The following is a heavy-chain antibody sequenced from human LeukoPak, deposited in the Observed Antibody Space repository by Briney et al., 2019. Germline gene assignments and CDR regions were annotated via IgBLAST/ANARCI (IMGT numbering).Heavy chain of an antibody. Sequence: GGSLRLSCAASGFTFSSYSMNWVRQAPGKGLEWVATIKQDGIEKHYADSVEGRFTISRDNAKRSLYLQMSSLRAEDTAVYYCVRSLYGSGSYNKGDGYFDYWGQGTLVTVSS. V-gene: IGHV3-7*01. D-gene: IGHD3-10*01. CDR1: GFTFSSYS. CDR3: VRSLYGSGSYNKGDGYFDY. CDR2: IKQDGIEK. J-gene: IGHJ4*02.